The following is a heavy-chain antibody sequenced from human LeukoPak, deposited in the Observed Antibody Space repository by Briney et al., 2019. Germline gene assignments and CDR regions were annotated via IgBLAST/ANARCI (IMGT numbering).Heavy chain of an antibody. J-gene: IGHJ4*02. CDR3: AREKLWFGELSG. CDR1: GFTFSSYW. CDR2: INSDGSST. D-gene: IGHD3-10*01. V-gene: IGHV3-74*01. Sequence: GGSLRLSCAASGFTFSSYWMHWVRQAPGKGLVWVSRINSDGSSTSYADSVKGRFTISRDNAKNTLYLQMNGLRAEDTAVYYCAREKLWFGELSGWGQGTLVTVSS.